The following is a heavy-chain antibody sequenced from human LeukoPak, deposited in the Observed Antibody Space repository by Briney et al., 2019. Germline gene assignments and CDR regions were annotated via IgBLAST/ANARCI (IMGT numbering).Heavy chain of an antibody. CDR2: ISSSSSTI. Sequence: PGGSLRLSCAVSGFTFSSYSMNWVRQAPGKGLEWLSYISSSSSTIYYADSVKGRFTISRDNAKKSLHLQMNSLRDEDTAVYYCARDWGVRWFDPWGQGTLVTVSS. V-gene: IGHV3-48*02. CDR3: ARDWGVRWFDP. CDR1: GFTFSSYS. D-gene: IGHD3-10*01. J-gene: IGHJ5*02.